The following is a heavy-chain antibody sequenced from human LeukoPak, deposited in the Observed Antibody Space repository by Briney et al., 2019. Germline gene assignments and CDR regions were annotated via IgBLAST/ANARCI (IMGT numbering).Heavy chain of an antibody. V-gene: IGHV1-18*01. CDR1: GYTFTSYG. J-gene: IGHJ5*02. D-gene: IGHD3-16*01. CDR3: ARCLVMITFGGVYWFDP. CDR2: MSAYNGNT. Sequence: ASVKVSCKASGYTFTSYGISWVRQAPGQGLEWMGWMSAYNGNTNYAQKFQGRVTVTTDTSTSTAYMELRSLRSDDTAVYYCARCLVMITFGGVYWFDPWGRGTLVTVSS.